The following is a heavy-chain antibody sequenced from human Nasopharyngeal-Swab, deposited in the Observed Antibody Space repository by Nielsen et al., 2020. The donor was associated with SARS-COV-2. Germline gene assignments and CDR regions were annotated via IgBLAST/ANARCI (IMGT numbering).Heavy chain of an antibody. D-gene: IGHD5-12*01. V-gene: IGHV1-8*01. CDR2: MNPNSGNT. J-gene: IGHJ6*03. Sequence: WVREAPGKGLEWMGWMNPNSGNTGYAQKCQGRVTMTRNTYISTAYMELSSLRSEDTAVYYCARGFIVATIFHYYYYMDVWGKGTTVTVSS. CDR3: ARGFIVATIFHYYYYMDV.